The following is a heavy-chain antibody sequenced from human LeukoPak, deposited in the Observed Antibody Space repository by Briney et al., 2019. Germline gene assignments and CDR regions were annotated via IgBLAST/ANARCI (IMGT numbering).Heavy chain of an antibody. J-gene: IGHJ3*02. CDR2: ISPSNGGT. CDR3: AKIQDWFNDAFHI. V-gene: IGHV3-23*01. CDR1: GFTLISNG. D-gene: IGHD3/OR15-3a*01. Sequence: GGSPRLSCAASGFTLISNGMSWVRQAPRKGLEWVSGISPSNGGTYYADSVKGRFTISRDISKGTLYLQMNSLRADDTAVYYCAKIQDWFNDAFHIGGQGTMVTVSS.